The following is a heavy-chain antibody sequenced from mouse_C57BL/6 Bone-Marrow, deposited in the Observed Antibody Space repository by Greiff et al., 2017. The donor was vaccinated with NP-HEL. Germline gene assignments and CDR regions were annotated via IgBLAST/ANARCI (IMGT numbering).Heavy chain of an antibody. Sequence: EVMLQESGPGLVQPSQSLSLTCSFTDYSITSGYYWNWLRQFPGNKLEWMGYISYDGSTNYNPSLKNRISITRDTSKNQFFLKLNSVTTEDKATYYCASDGYFSYEDWGQGTTLTVSS. CDR2: ISYDGST. CDR3: ASDGYFSYED. D-gene: IGHD2-3*01. J-gene: IGHJ2*01. CDR1: DYSITSGYY. V-gene: IGHV3-6*01.